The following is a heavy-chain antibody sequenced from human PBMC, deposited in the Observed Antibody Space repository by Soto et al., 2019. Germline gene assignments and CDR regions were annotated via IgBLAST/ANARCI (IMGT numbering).Heavy chain of an antibody. Sequence: GASVKVSCKASGYTFTSYDINWVRQATGQGLEWMGWMNPNSGNTGYAQKFQGRVTMTRNTSISTAYMELSSLRSEDTAVYYCAIGWSGYLPHDYWGQGTLVTVSS. CDR2: MNPNSGNT. CDR1: GYTFTSYD. V-gene: IGHV1-8*01. CDR3: AIGWSGYLPHDY. J-gene: IGHJ4*02. D-gene: IGHD3-3*01.